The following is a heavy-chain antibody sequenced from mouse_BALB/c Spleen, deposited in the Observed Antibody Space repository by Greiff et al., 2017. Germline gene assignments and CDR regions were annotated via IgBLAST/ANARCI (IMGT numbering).Heavy chain of an antibody. CDR3: ARDRGWLRDYAMDY. CDR2: IWGDGST. D-gene: IGHD2-2*01. V-gene: IGHV2-6-7*01. CDR1: GFSLTGYG. J-gene: IGHJ4*01. Sequence: VQVVESGPGLVAPSQSLSITCTVSGFSLTGYGVNWVRQPPGKGLEWLGMIWGDGSTDYNSALKSRLSISKDNSKSQVFLKMNSLQTDDTARYYCARDRGWLRDYAMDYWGQGTSVTVSS.